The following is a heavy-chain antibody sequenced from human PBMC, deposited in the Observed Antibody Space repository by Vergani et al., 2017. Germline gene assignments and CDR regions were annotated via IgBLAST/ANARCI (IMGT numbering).Heavy chain of an antibody. CDR2: IYYSGST. CDR1: GASIRSSNYY. J-gene: IGHJ5*02. Sequence: QLQLQESGPGLVKPSATLSLSCIVSGASIRSSNYYWGWIRQPPGKGLGWIASIYYSGSTYYNPSLKSRVTISVNTSKNQFDLKQSSVTAADTAVYFCARHSTVEWLVKLGWIDPWGQGILVTVSS. CDR3: ARHSTVEWLVKLGWIDP. V-gene: IGHV4-39*01. D-gene: IGHD6-19*01.